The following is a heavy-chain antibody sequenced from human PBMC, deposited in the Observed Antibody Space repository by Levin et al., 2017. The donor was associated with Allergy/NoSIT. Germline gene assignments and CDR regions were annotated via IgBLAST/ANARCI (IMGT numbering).Heavy chain of an antibody. V-gene: IGHV3-9*01. J-gene: IGHJ6*02. D-gene: IGHD6-13*01. CDR2: ISWDSGRI. Sequence: GGSLRLSCAASGFSFEEYAMHWVRQVPGKGLEWVAGISWDSGRIGHADAVKGRFTISRDNAKKSLPLQMNTLRPEDTALYFCVKDRRGSAAAGDYYYTLEVWGQGTAVIVS. CDR3: VKDRRGSAAAGDYYYTLEV. CDR1: GFSFEEYA.